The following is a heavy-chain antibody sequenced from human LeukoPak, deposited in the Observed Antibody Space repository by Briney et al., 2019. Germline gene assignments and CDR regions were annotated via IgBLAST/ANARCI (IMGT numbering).Heavy chain of an antibody. D-gene: IGHD2-15*01. Sequence: ASQTLSLTCAISGDSVSSNTAAWNWIRKSPSRGLEWLGRTFYRSKWYSDYAVSVKSRVTINADTSKNQFSLQLTPVTPEDTAVYYCARDGWPAFDYWGQGTLVTVSS. V-gene: IGHV6-1*01. CDR2: TFYRSKWYS. J-gene: IGHJ4*02. CDR1: GDSVSSNTAA. CDR3: ARDGWPAFDY.